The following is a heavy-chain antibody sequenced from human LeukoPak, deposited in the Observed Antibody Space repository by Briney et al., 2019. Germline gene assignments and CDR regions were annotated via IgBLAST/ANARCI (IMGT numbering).Heavy chain of an antibody. CDR2: IRYDGSNK. D-gene: IGHD1-26*01. Sequence: GGSLRLSCAASGFTFSSYGMHWVRQAPGKGLEWVAFIRYDGSNKYYADSVKGRFTISRDNSKNTLYLQMNSLRAEDTAVYYCAGREVGALQTLGYWGQGTLVTVSS. J-gene: IGHJ4*02. V-gene: IGHV3-30*02. CDR1: GFTFSSYG. CDR3: AGREVGALQTLGY.